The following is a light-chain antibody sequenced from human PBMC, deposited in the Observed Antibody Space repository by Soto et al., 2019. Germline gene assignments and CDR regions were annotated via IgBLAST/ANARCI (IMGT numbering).Light chain of an antibody. Sequence: EIVLTQSPGTLSLSPGEGATLSCRASQSVSSSYLAWYQQKPGQAPRLLIHDASSRAAGIPDRFSGSGSGTDFTLTISRLEPEDFAVYYCRQYGSSPVTFGQGTKLEIK. CDR2: DAS. CDR3: RQYGSSPVT. J-gene: IGKJ2*01. CDR1: QSVSSSY. V-gene: IGKV3-20*01.